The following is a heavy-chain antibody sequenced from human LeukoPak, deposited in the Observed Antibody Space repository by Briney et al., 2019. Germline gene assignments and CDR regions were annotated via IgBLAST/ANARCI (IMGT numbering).Heavy chain of an antibody. V-gene: IGHV5-51*01. J-gene: IGHJ5*02. D-gene: IGHD4-17*01. CDR3: VRTYGDYRGWLGP. CDR2: IYPGDSDT. Sequence: GESLKISCKGSGYTFPTYWIGWVRQMPGKGLEWMGVIYPGDSDTRYSPSFQGQVTISADKSISTAYLQWSSLKASDTAMYYCVRTYGDYRGWLGPWGQGTLVIVSS. CDR1: GYTFPTYW.